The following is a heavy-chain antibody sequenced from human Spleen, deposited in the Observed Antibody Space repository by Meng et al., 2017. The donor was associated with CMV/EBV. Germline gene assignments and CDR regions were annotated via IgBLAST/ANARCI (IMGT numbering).Heavy chain of an antibody. D-gene: IGHD6-13*01. J-gene: IGHJ3*02. CDR2: IYSGGST. Sequence: GESLKISCAASGFTVSSNYMSWVRQAPGKGLEWGSVIYSGGSTYYADSVKGRFTISRDNSKNTLYLQMNSLRAEDTAVYYCARYLAIAAAGLNDAFDIWGQGTMVTVSS. CDR1: GFTVSSNY. V-gene: IGHV3-66*02. CDR3: ARYLAIAAAGLNDAFDI.